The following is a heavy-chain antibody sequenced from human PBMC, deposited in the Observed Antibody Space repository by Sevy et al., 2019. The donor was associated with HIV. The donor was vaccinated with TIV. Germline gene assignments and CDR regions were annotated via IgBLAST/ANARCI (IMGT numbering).Heavy chain of an antibody. CDR2: LDPEDGET. J-gene: IGHJ4*02. CDR3: ATTKDYYDSSGSPFDS. D-gene: IGHD3-22*01. Sequence: ASVKVSCKVSGYTLSQISMHWVRQAPGKGLEWMGSLDPEDGETIYAQKFQARVTMTRDTSTGEAYMELSSLRFDDTAVYYCATTKDYYDSSGSPFDSWGQGTLVTVSS. V-gene: IGHV1-24*01. CDR1: GYTLSQIS.